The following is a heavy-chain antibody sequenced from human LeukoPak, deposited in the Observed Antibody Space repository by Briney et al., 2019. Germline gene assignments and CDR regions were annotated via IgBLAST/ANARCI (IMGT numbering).Heavy chain of an antibody. J-gene: IGHJ4*02. CDR2: VRVNGRST. D-gene: IGHD2-21*01. Sequence: GGSLRLSCAASGFTFSSYDMSWVRQAPGKGLEWVSTVRVNGRSTYYADSVKGRFTISRDNSKNTLYLQMNSLRAEDTALYYCAKPGEASNYYFDYWGQGALVTVSS. CDR1: GFTFSSYD. V-gene: IGHV3-23*01. CDR3: AKPGEASNYYFDY.